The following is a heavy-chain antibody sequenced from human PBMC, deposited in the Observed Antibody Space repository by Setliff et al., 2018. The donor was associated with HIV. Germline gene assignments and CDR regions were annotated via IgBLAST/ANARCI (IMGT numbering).Heavy chain of an antibody. V-gene: IGHV4-39*07. D-gene: IGHD6-13*01. Sequence: SETLSLTCAVSGVSISSSSYFWGWIRRPPGTGLDWIGSIYTSGSTNYNPSLQSRITISVDTSKNQFSLKLSSVTAADTAVYYCTRTNPLAAPPFDFWGQGTLVTVSS. CDR1: GVSISSSSYF. CDR3: TRTNPLAAPPFDF. CDR2: IYTSGST. J-gene: IGHJ4*02.